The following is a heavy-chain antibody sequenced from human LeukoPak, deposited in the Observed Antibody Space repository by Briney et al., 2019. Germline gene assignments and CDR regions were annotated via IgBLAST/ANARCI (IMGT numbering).Heavy chain of an antibody. Sequence: KPSETLSLTCTVSGGSISSSSYYWGWIRQPPGKGLEWIGSIYYSGSTYYNPSLKSRVTISVDTSKNQFSLKLSSVTAADTAVYYCAKQSRFGEPFWYWGQGTLVTVSS. V-gene: IGHV4-39*07. CDR2: IYYSGST. J-gene: IGHJ4*02. CDR3: AKQSRFGEPFWY. D-gene: IGHD3-10*01. CDR1: GGSISSSSYY.